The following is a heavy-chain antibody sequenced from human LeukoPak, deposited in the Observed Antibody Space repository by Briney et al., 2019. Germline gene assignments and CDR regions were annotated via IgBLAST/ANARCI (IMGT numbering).Heavy chain of an antibody. CDR3: AKTRGWPYYFDY. CDR1: GFTFSSYD. Sequence: GGSLRLSCAASGFTFSSYDMSWVRQAPGKGLEWVSAISGSGGSTYYADSVKGRFTISRDNSKNTLYLQMNSLRAEDTAVYYCAKTRGWPYYFDYWGQGTLVTVSS. J-gene: IGHJ4*02. CDR2: ISGSGGST. V-gene: IGHV3-23*01. D-gene: IGHD6-19*01.